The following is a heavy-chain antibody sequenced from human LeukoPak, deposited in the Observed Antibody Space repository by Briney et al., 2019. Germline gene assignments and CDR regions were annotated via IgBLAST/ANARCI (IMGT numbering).Heavy chain of an antibody. CDR2: INWNGGST. CDR1: GFTFDDYG. J-gene: IGHJ4*02. Sequence: GGSLRLSCAASGFTFDDYGMSWVRQAPGKGLEWVSGINWNGGSTGYADSVKGRFTISRDNAKNSLYLQMNSLRAEDTALYYCARDKAPASPIRLYFDYWGQGTLVTVSS. CDR3: ARDKAPASPIRLYFDY. D-gene: IGHD2-2*01. V-gene: IGHV3-20*04.